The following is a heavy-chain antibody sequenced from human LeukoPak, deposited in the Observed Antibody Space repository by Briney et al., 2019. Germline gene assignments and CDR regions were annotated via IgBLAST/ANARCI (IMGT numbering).Heavy chain of an antibody. Sequence: GESLKSSCKGSGYSFTSYWIGWVRQMPGKGLEWMGIICPGDSDTRYSPSFQGQVTISADKSISTAYLQWSSLKASDTAMYYCARRRYCSRTSCPAGWFDPWGQGTLVTVSS. CDR1: GYSFTSYW. J-gene: IGHJ5*02. D-gene: IGHD2-2*01. CDR2: ICPGDSDT. V-gene: IGHV5-51*01. CDR3: ARRRYCSRTSCPAGWFDP.